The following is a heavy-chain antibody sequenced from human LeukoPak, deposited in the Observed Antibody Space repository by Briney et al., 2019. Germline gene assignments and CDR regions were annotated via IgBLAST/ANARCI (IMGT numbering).Heavy chain of an antibody. J-gene: IGHJ4*02. D-gene: IGHD3-9*01. V-gene: IGHV3-30-3*01. CDR1: GFNFSDYA. Sequence: GGSLRLSCAASGFNFSDYALHWVRQARGKGLQWVALISYDGSQKYYTDSVKPRFTISRDNSDDTLYLLMYSLRPDDTAVYYCARGWIRYFDYWGQGTLVTVSS. CDR2: ISYDGSQK. CDR3: ARGWIRYFDY.